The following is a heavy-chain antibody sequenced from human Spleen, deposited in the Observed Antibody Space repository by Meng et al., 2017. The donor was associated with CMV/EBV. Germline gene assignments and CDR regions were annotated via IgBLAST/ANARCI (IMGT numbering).Heavy chain of an antibody. CDR3: AREGGGSSSIEETVNFDY. J-gene: IGHJ4*02. CDR1: GGSISSSSYY. Sequence: SETLSLTCTVSGGSISSSSYYWGWIRQPPGKGLEWIGSIYYSGSTYDNPSLKSRATISVDTSKTQFSLKLSSVTAADTAVYYCAREGGGSSSIEETVNFDYWGQGTLVTVSS. V-gene: IGHV4-39*07. D-gene: IGHD6-6*01. CDR2: IYYSGST.